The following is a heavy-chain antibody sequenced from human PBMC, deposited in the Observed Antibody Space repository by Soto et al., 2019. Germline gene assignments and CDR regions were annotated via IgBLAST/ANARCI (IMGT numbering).Heavy chain of an antibody. CDR3: ARFSGYDATFDY. CDR2: IYYSGST. D-gene: IGHD5-12*01. J-gene: IGHJ4*02. CDR1: GGSISSYY. V-gene: IGHV4-59*01. Sequence: PSETLSLTCTVSGGSISSYYWSWIRQPPGKGLEWIGYIYYSGSTNYNPSLKSRVTISVDTSKNQFSLKLSSVTAADTAVYYCARFSGYDATFDYWGLGTLVTVSS.